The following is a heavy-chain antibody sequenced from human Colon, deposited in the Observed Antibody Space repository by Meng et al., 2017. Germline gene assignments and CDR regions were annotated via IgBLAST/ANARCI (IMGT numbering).Heavy chain of an antibody. D-gene: IGHD4-17*01. CDR1: GGSISSSSYY. J-gene: IGHJ4*02. Sequence: QLQLQESGPGLVKPSETLSLTCTVSGGSISSSSYYWGWIRQPPGKGLEWIGSIYYSGSTFYNPSLKSRVTMSLDTSKNQFSLKLSSVTAADTAVYYCARGPTTYFNYWGQGTLVTVSS. V-gene: IGHV4-39*07. CDR2: IYYSGST. CDR3: ARGPTTYFNY.